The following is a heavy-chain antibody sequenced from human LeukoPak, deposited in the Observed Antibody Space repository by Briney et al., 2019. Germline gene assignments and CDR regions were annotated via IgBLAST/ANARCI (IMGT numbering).Heavy chain of an antibody. J-gene: IGHJ6*02. D-gene: IGHD4-11*01. CDR2: ISAYNGNT. CDR3: ARDPAFPSMTTVTKYYCYGMDV. Sequence: GASVTVSFKASGYTFTSYGISWVRQAPGQGLEWMGWISAYNGNTNYAQKLQDRVTMTTDTSTSTAYMELRSLRSDDTAVYYCARDPAFPSMTTVTKYYCYGMDVWGQGTTVTVSS. CDR1: GYTFTSYG. V-gene: IGHV1-18*01.